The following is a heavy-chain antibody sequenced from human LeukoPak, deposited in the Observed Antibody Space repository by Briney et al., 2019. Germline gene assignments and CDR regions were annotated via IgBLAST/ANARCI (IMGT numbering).Heavy chain of an antibody. CDR2: ISHSGST. J-gene: IGHJ6*02. V-gene: IGHV4-34*01. CDR3: ARGVYYYGMDV. Sequence: PSETLSLTCAVYGGSFSGYYWSWIRQPPGKGLEWIGEISHSGSTNYNPSLKSRVTISVDTSKNQFSLKLSSVTAADTAVYYCARGVYYYGMDVWGQGTTVTVSS. CDR1: GGSFSGYY.